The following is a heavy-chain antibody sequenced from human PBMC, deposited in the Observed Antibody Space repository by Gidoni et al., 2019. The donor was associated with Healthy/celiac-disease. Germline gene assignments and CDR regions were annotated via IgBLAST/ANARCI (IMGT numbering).Heavy chain of an antibody. CDR3: AKDPDSSGYYPVCFQH. CDR1: GFTFSSSA. Sequence: EVPRLESGGGLVQPGGSLRLSCAASGFTFSSSAMRWVRQAPGKGLEWVSAISGSGGSTYYADSVKGRFTISRDNSKNTLYLQMNSLRAEDTAVYYCAKDPDSSGYYPVCFQHWGQGTLVTVSS. CDR2: ISGSGGST. J-gene: IGHJ1*01. D-gene: IGHD3-22*01. V-gene: IGHV3-23*01.